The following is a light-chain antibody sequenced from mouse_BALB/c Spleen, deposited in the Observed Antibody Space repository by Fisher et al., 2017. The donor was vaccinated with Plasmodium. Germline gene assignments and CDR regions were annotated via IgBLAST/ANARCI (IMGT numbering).Light chain of an antibody. V-gene: IGKV1-110*01. J-gene: IGKJ5*01. CDR2: KVS. Sequence: DIVITQSTLSLPVSLGDQASISCRSSQSLVHSYGDTYLHWYLQKPGQSPKLLIYKVSNRFSGVPDRFSGSGSGTDFTLKISKVEADDLGVYYCFQGSHVPLTFGAGTKLELK. CDR1: QSLVHSYGDTY. CDR3: FQGSHVPLT.